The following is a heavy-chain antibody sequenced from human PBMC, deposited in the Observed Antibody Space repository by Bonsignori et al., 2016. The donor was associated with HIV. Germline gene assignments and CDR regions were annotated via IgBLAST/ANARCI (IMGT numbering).Heavy chain of an antibody. D-gene: IGHD6-19*01. CDR3: ARVAVSGWFHPPHYFDY. CDR2: IYSGGST. J-gene: IGHJ4*02. Sequence: WIRQPPGKGLEWVSVIYSGGSTYYADSVKGRFTISRDNSKNTLYLQMNSLRAEDTAVYYCARVAVSGWFHPPHYFDYWGQGTLVTVSS. V-gene: IGHV3-66*01.